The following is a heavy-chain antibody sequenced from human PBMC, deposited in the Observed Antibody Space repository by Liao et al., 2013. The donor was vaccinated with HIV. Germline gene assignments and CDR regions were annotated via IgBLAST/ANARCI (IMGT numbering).Heavy chain of an antibody. Sequence: QVQLQESGPGLVKPSQTLSLTCTVSVDSISSGNYYWSWIRQPAGKGLEWLGRINTSGNTDYNPSLEGRVTISLDTPKTFSLKLKSVTAADTAVYYCARDPIQDNWFDTWGQGTLVIVSS. CDR2: INTSGNT. CDR1: VDSISSGNYY. J-gene: IGHJ5*02. V-gene: IGHV4-61*02. CDR3: ARDPIQDNWFDT. D-gene: IGHD5-24*01.